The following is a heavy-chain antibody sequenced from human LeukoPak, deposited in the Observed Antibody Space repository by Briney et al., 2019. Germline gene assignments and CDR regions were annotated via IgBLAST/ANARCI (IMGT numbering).Heavy chain of an antibody. CDR1: GGSFSGYY. CDR2: IYTSGST. J-gene: IGHJ4*02. D-gene: IGHD3-22*01. CDR3: ARTTFSGYFDY. Sequence: SETLSLTCAVYGGSFSGYYWSWIRQPAGKGLEWIGRIYTSGSTNYNPSLKSRVTMSVDTSKNQFSLKLSSVTAADTAVYYCARTTFSGYFDYWGQGTLVTVSS. V-gene: IGHV4-59*10.